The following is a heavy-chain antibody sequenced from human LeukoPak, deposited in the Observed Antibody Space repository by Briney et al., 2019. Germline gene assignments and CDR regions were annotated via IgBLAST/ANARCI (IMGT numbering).Heavy chain of an antibody. CDR2: INQDGSET. J-gene: IGHJ1*01. V-gene: IGHV3-7*04. CDR3: ARGEYYYDGGY. CDR1: GFIFNEKW. D-gene: IGHD3-22*01. Sequence: AGSLRFSCAVSGFIFNEKWMTWVRQAPGKGLEWVAAINQDGSETFYVDSVKVRFTVSRDNAKNALYLQMDSLRAEDTAVYYCARGEYYYDGGYWGQGTLVTVSS.